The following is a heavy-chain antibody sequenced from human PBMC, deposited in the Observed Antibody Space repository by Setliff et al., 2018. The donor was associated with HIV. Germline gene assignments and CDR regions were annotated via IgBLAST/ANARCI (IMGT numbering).Heavy chain of an antibody. V-gene: IGHV3-72*01. Sequence: PGGSLRLSCAASGFTFSDHYMDWVRQAPGKGLEWVGRTKNKDNSFTTEYAASVKGRFTISRDDSENTLYLQMISLKTEDTAVYYCTKGPGKGSFMDHWGQGTLVTVSS. D-gene: IGHD6-13*01. CDR3: TKGPGKGSFMDH. J-gene: IGHJ4*02. CDR2: TKNKDNSFTT. CDR1: GFTFSDHY.